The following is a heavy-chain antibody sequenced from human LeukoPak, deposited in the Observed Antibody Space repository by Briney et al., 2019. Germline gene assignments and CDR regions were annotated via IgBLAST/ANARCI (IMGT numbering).Heavy chain of an antibody. D-gene: IGHD3-10*01. J-gene: IGHJ4*02. CDR3: ARHFYGSGTYYHFDY. V-gene: IGHV1-18*01. CDR1: GGTFSSYA. Sequence: GASVKVSCKASGGTFSSYAISWVRQAPGQGPEWMGWISPYNGNTNYAQKFQGRATMTTDTSTSTAYMELRSLRSDDTAVYYCARHFYGSGTYYHFDYWGQGTLVTVSS. CDR2: ISPYNGNT.